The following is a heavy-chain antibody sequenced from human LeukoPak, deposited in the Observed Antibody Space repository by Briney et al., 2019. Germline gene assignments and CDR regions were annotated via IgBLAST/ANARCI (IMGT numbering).Heavy chain of an antibody. CDR1: GFTFSNYA. D-gene: IGHD2-15*01. Sequence: GGSLRLSCEASGFTFSNYAMTWVRQAPGKGLEWVSTITGSGNDAYYADSVKGRFTISRDNSKNMLYLQMNSLRAEDTAVYYCAKGATGLRIVGDDWGQGTLVTVSS. J-gene: IGHJ4*02. CDR2: ITGSGNDA. V-gene: IGHV3-23*01. CDR3: AKGATGLRIVGDD.